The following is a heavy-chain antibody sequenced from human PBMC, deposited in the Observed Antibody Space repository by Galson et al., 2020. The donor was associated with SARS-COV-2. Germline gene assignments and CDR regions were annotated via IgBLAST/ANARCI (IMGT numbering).Heavy chain of an antibody. CDR2: INSDGSRT. CDR3: ARDPGGQRAFDI. CDR1: GFTFSTSW. V-gene: IGHV3-74*01. Sequence: GGSLRLSCAASGFTFSTSWMHWVRQAPGKGLVWVSRINSDGSRTSDADSVKGRFTISRDNAKNTLYLQMNSLRAEDTAMYYCARDPGGQRAFDIWGQGTMVTVSS. J-gene: IGHJ3*02. D-gene: IGHD2-15*01.